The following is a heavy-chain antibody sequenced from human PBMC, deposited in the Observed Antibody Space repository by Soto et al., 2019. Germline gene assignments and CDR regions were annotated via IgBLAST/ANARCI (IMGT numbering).Heavy chain of an antibody. V-gene: IGHV4-4*02. J-gene: IGHJ5*02. CDR1: GGSISSSNW. CDR3: ARWRLRGWLAYNWFDP. Sequence: QVQLQESGPGLVKPSGTLSLTCAVSGGSISSSNWWSWVRQPPGKGLEWIGEIYHSGSTNYNPSLKSRVTISVDKSKNQLSLKPSALTAADTAVYYCARWRLRGWLAYNWFDPWGQGTLVTVSS. D-gene: IGHD6-19*01. CDR2: IYHSGST.